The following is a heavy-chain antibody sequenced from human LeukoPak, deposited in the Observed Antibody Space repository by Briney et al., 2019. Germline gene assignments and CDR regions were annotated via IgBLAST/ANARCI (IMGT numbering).Heavy chain of an antibody. CDR2: INHSGST. Sequence: SETLSLTCAVYGGSFSGYYWSWIRQPPGKGLEWIGEINHSGSTNYNPSLKSRVTISVDTSKNQFSLKLSSVTAADTAVYYCARWTGGSRYYFDYWGQGTLVTVSS. CDR3: ARWTGGSRYYFDY. V-gene: IGHV4-34*01. CDR1: GGSFSGYY. D-gene: IGHD3-16*01. J-gene: IGHJ4*02.